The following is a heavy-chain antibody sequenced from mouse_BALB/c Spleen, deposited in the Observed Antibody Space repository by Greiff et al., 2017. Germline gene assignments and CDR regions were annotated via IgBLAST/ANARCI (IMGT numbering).Heavy chain of an antibody. D-gene: IGHD2-3*01. J-gene: IGHJ3*01. CDR3: ARNGYDGYYVFAY. Sequence: QVQLQQSGPGLVQPSQSLSITCTVSGFSLTSYGVHWVRQSPGKGLEWLGVIWSGGSTDYNAAFISRLSISKDNSKSQVFFKMNSLQADDTAIYYCARNGYDGYYVFAYWGQGTLVTVSA. CDR2: IWSGGST. CDR1: GFSLTSYG. V-gene: IGHV2-4-1*01.